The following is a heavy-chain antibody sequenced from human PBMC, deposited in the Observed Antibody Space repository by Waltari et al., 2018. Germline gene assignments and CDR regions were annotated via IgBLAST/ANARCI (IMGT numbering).Heavy chain of an antibody. J-gene: IGHJ5*02. CDR1: GGSIRSSSYY. Sequence: QLQLQESGPGLVKPSETLSLTCTVSGGSIRSSSYYWGWIRQPPGTGLEWIGSIYYSGSTYYNPSLKSRVTISVDTSKNQFSLKLSSVTAADTAVYYCARRRWKDWSGYWENWFDPWGQGTLVTVSS. CDR2: IYYSGST. V-gene: IGHV4-39*01. CDR3: ARRRWKDWSGYWENWFDP. D-gene: IGHD3-3*01.